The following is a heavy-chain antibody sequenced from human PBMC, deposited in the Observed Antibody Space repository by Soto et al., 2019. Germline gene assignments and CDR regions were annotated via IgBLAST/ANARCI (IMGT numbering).Heavy chain of an antibody. CDR1: GFIFSTYA. J-gene: IGHJ6*02. CDR2: ISYDGSNK. V-gene: IGHV3-30-3*01. Sequence: QVQLVDSGGGVVQPGRSLRLSCAASGFIFSTYAMHWVRQAPGKGLEWVAVISYDGSNKYYADSVKGRFTISRDNSKNTLYLQMSSLTTEDTAEYYCARPSSGYDVLTGQYFYYYHTMDVWGQGTTVTVSS. D-gene: IGHD3-9*01. CDR3: ARPSSGYDVLTGQYFYYYHTMDV.